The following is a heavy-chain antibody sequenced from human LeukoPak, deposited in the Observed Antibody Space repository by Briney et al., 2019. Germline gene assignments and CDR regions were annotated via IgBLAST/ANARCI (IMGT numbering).Heavy chain of an antibody. CDR1: GGSISSTNW. Sequence: PSGTLSLTCGVSGGSISSTNWWSCVRQPPGQGLEWIGEISLSGRTNYNPSLKSRVTMSLDESKNQVSLNLASVTAADTAVYYCSRESGAFSPFGHWGQGTLVTVTS. V-gene: IGHV4-4*02. CDR3: SRESGAFSPFGH. D-gene: IGHD1-26*01. CDR2: ISLSGRT. J-gene: IGHJ1*01.